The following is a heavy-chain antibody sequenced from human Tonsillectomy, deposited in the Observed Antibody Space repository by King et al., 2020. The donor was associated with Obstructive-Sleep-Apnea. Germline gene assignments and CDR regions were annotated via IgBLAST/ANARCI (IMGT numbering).Heavy chain of an antibody. V-gene: IGHV3-23*04. D-gene: IGHD2-21*02. J-gene: IGHJ4*02. CDR2: LSGSGGST. CDR3: AKDHSPYCGGDCGIDY. CDR1: GFTFSSYA. Sequence: LVESGGGLVQPGGSLRLSCAASGFTFSSYAMSWVRQAPGKGLEWVSALSGSGGSTYYADSVKGGFTISRDNSKNTLYLQMNSLRAEDTAVYYCAKDHSPYCGGDCGIDYWGQGTLVTVSS.